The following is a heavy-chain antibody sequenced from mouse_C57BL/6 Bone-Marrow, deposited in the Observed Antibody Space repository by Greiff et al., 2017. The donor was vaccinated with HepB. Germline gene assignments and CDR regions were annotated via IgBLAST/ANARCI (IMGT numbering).Heavy chain of an antibody. CDR2: IYPRSGNT. D-gene: IGHD1-1*01. V-gene: IGHV1-81*01. CDR3: ARGYYGALFAY. CDR1: GYTFTSYG. J-gene: IGHJ3*01. Sequence: VQVVESGAELARPGASVKLSCKASGYTFTSYGISWVKQRTGQGLEWIGEIYPRSGNTYYNEKVKGKATLTADKSSSTAYMELRSLTSEGAAVYFCARGYYGALFAYWGQGTLVTVSA.